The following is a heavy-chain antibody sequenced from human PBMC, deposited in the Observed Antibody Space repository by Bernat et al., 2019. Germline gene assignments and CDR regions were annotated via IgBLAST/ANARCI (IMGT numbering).Heavy chain of an antibody. CDR2: SRNKANSYAT. CDR1: GFTFSDHY. D-gene: IGHD4-17*01. V-gene: IGHV3-72*01. CDR3: ATLRPTETMQY. J-gene: IGHJ4*02. Sequence: EVQLVESGGGLVQPGGSLRLSCVASGFTFSDHYMDWVRQAPGKGLEWVGRSRNKANSYATQDAASVKGRFTISRDDSNNSLYRQMNSLKTEDTAVYYCATLRPTETMQYWGQGTLVTVSS.